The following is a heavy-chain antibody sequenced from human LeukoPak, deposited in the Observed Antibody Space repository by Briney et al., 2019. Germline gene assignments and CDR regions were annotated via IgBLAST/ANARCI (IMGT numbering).Heavy chain of an antibody. CDR2: INPSGGSI. V-gene: IGHV1-46*02. D-gene: IGHD3-22*01. CDR3: ARDPDTMILSGAEDAFDI. Sequence: ASVRVSCKASGYTFNSYYMHWVRQAPGQGLEWLAIINPSGGSISYAQNFQGRVTMTRDTSTSTVYMELSSLRSEDTAVYYCARDPDTMILSGAEDAFDIWGQGTMVIVSP. J-gene: IGHJ3*02. CDR1: GYTFNSYY.